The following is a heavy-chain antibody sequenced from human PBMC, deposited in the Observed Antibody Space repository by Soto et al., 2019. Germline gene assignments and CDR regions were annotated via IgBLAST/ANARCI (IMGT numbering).Heavy chain of an antibody. CDR3: ARGGNGDYESLDY. CDR2: IYYSGST. D-gene: IGHD4-17*01. Sequence: QVQLQESGPGLVKPSETLSLTCTVSGGSISSYYWSWIRQPPGKGLEWIGYIYYSGSTNYNPSLKSRVTISVDTSKNQFSLKLSSVTAADTAVYYCARGGNGDYESLDYWGQGTLVTVSS. J-gene: IGHJ4*02. CDR1: GGSISSYY. V-gene: IGHV4-59*01.